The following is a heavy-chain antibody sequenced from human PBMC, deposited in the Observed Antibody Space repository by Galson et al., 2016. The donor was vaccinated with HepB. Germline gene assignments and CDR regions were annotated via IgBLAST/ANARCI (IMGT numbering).Heavy chain of an antibody. Sequence: SLRLSCAASGFTFSSYAMHWVRQAPGRGLEWVAFISYDGTKKYYSDSVKGRFSISRDHSKNTLFLQMNSLRVEDSAMYYCARDPGGYCSTTTCWYYFDSWGQGTLVTVAS. J-gene: IGHJ4*02. D-gene: IGHD2-2*01. CDR2: ISYDGTKK. CDR3: ARDPGGYCSTTTCWYYFDS. CDR1: GFTFSSYA. V-gene: IGHV3-30*04.